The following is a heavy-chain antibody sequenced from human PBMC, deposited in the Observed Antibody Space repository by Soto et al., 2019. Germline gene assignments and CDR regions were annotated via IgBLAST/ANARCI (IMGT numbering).Heavy chain of an antibody. Sequence: SSETLSLTCAVSDYSISSGYYWGWIRQPPGKGLEWIGSIYHSGSTYYNPSLKSRVTISVDTSKNQFSLKLSSVTAADTAMYYCARAEYSSSSFFDCWGQGTLVTVPQ. CDR1: DYSISSGYY. CDR3: ARAEYSSSSFFDC. D-gene: IGHD6-6*01. V-gene: IGHV4-38-2*01. J-gene: IGHJ4*02. CDR2: IYHSGST.